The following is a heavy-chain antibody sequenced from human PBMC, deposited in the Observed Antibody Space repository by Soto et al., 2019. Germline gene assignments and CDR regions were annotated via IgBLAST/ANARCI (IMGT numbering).Heavy chain of an antibody. J-gene: IGHJ4*02. CDR3: ARGPPCGY. Sequence: QLQLQESGSGLVKPSQTLSLTCAVSGGSISSGGSSWSWIRQPPGKGLEWIGYIYHSGSTYYNPSLKSRVTISVDRSKNQFSLKLSSVTAEDTAVYYGARGPPCGYWGQGTLVTVSS. CDR1: GGSISSGGSS. CDR2: IYHSGST. V-gene: IGHV4-30-2*01.